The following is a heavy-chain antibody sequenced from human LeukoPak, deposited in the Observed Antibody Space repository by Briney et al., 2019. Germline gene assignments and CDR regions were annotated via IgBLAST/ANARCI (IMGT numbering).Heavy chain of an antibody. V-gene: IGHV4-4*02. CDR3: ARKIRGDYYFDY. CDR1: GGSISSSNW. J-gene: IGHJ4*02. D-gene: IGHD3-10*01. CDR2: IYHSGST. Sequence: SETLSLTCAVSGGSISSSNWWNWVRQPPGKGLEWIGEIYHSGSTNYNPSLKSRVTISVDKSKNQFSLKLSSVTAADTAVYYCARKIRGDYYFDYWGQGTLVTVSS.